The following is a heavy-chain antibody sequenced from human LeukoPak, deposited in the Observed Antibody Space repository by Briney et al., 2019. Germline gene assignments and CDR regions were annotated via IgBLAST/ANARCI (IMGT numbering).Heavy chain of an antibody. Sequence: PSETLSFTCAVSGFSVTSTNWWPRARQPPGKGLEWIGEVHLDGRTKYNSSRTGRLTMSVDLYENHISLKMTSVAAADTAVYYCAREGGFYRPLDYSGQGMLVTVSS. V-gene: IGHV4-4*02. CDR1: GFSVTSTNW. CDR3: AREGGFYRPLDY. CDR2: VHLDGRT. D-gene: IGHD3-3*01. J-gene: IGHJ4*02.